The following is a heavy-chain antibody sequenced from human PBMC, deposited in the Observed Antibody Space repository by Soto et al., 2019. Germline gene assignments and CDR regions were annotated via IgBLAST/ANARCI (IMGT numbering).Heavy chain of an antibody. CDR1: GDSVSSNSAA. CDR3: AREGLRFLEWLLYSYGMDV. Sequence: QSQTLSLTCAISGDSVSSNSAAWNWIRQSPSRGLEWLGRTYYRSKWYNDYAVSVKSRITINPDTSKNQFSLQLNSVTPEDTAVYYCAREGLRFLEWLLYSYGMDVWGQGTTVTVSS. D-gene: IGHD3-3*01. CDR2: TYYRSKWYN. J-gene: IGHJ6*02. V-gene: IGHV6-1*01.